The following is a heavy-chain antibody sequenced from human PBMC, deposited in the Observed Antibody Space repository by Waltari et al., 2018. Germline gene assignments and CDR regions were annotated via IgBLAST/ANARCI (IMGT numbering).Heavy chain of an antibody. D-gene: IGHD2-2*01. CDR1: GYIFTSYA. CDR2: ITTNTGNP. Sequence: QVQLVQSGSELKKPGASVKISCKASGYIFTSYAINWLRQAPGKGPELVGWITTNTGNPTYAQGFRGRFVFSLDTSVNTAYLEINSLKTEDTAIYYCAREVVPSSTIVVNWFDPWGQGTLVTVSS. V-gene: IGHV7-4-1*02. J-gene: IGHJ5*02. CDR3: AREVVPSSTIVVNWFDP.